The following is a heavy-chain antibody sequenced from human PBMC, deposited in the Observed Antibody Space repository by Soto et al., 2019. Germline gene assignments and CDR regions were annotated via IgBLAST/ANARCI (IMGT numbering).Heavy chain of an antibody. CDR1: GGSFSGYY. CDR3: ARGMGSSSWCTAGYYYYGMDV. CDR2: INHSGST. D-gene: IGHD6-13*01. J-gene: IGHJ6*02. V-gene: IGHV4-34*01. Sequence: QVQLQQWGAGLLKPSETLSLTCAVYGGSFSGYYWSWIRQPLGKGLEWSGEINHSGSTNYNPSLKSRFTISVDTSKNQFSLRLSSVTAADTAGYYCARGMGSSSWCTAGYYYYGMDVWGQGTTVTVSS.